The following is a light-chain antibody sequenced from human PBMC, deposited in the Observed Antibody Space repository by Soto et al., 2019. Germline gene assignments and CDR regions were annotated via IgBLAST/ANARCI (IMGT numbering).Light chain of an antibody. CDR2: AAS. CDR3: QQYYSYLT. Sequence: AIRMTQSPSSLSASPEDRVTITFRASQGISSYLAWYQQKPGKAPKLLIYAASTLQSGVPSRFSGSGSGTDFTLTISCLQSEDFATYYCQQYYSYLTFGQGTKVDI. J-gene: IGKJ1*01. CDR1: QGISSY. V-gene: IGKV1-8*01.